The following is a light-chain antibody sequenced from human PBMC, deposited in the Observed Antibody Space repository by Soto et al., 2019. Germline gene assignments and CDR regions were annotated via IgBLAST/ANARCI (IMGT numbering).Light chain of an antibody. V-gene: IGLV1-51*02. CDR3: ATWDSSLSGGV. CDR1: SSNIENNY. J-gene: IGLJ1*01. CDR2: EDN. Sequence: QSVLTQPPSVSAAPGQRVTISCSGSSSNIENNYVSWYRQLPGTAPNLLIYEDNKRPSGIPDRFSGSKSGTSATLGITGLETGDVADYYCATWDSSLSGGVFGTGTKSP.